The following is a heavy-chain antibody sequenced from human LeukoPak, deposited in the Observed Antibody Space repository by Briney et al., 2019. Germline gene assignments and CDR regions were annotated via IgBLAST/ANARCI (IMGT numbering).Heavy chain of an antibody. CDR2: MYYSGTT. CDR1: GGSISSSSYY. CDR3: ARHRYRSGSDWIDP. V-gene: IGHV4-39*01. D-gene: IGHD1-26*01. Sequence: SETLSLTCTVSGGSISSSSYYWGWIRQLPGKGLEWIGSMYYSGTTYYNPSLKSRVTISVDTSKNQFSLKLSSVTAADTAVYYCARHRYRSGSDWIDPWGQGTLVTVSS. J-gene: IGHJ5*02.